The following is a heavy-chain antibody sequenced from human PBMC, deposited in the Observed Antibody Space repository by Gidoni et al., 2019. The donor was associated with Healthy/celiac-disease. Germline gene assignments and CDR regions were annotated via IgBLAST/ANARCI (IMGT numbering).Heavy chain of an antibody. CDR3: ARGRDGYTKGRFDY. Sequence: QVQLQESGPGLVQPSETLSLTCTVSGGSISSYYWGWIRQPPVKGLAWIGYTYYSGSTNYNPSLKRRVTISVDTSKNQFSLKLSSVTAADTAVYYCARGRDGYTKGRFDYWGQGTLVTVSS. V-gene: IGHV4-59*01. D-gene: IGHD5-12*01. CDR2: TYYSGST. J-gene: IGHJ4*02. CDR1: GGSISSYY.